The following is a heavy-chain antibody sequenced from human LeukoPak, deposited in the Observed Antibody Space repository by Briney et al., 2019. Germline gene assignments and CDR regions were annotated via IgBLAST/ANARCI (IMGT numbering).Heavy chain of an antibody. V-gene: IGHV3-30-3*01. Sequence: GGSLRLSCAACGFMFSYYAMHWVRQAPGKGLEWVAVISYDGSNKYYADSVKGRFTISRDNSKNTLYLQMNSLTAEDTAVYYCARGWYSSSWYSSFDYWGQGTLVTVSS. CDR2: ISYDGSNK. J-gene: IGHJ4*02. CDR3: ARGWYSSSWYSSFDY. D-gene: IGHD6-13*01. CDR1: GFMFSYYA.